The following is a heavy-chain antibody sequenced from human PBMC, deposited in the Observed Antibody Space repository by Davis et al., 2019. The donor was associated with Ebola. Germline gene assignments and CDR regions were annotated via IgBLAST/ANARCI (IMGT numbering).Heavy chain of an antibody. D-gene: IGHD5-12*01. Sequence: ASVQVSCKASGYTFTNYYMHWVRQAPAQGLEWMGLINPNDGRTIYAQKFQGRVTVTRDTSTTTVYMDLSSLRSEDTALYYCTTPGGQDSGYDVFDIWGQGTMVTVSS. CDR3: TTPGGQDSGYDVFDI. CDR1: GYTFTNYY. V-gene: IGHV1-46*03. J-gene: IGHJ3*02. CDR2: INPNDGRT.